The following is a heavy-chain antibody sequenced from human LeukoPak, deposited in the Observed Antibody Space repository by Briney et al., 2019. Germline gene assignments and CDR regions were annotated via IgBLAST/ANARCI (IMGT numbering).Heavy chain of an antibody. D-gene: IGHD4/OR15-4a*01. CDR1: GFTFSDTW. CDR2: IRSDGSDT. Sequence: GGSLRLSCAASGFTFSDTWMHWVRQAPGKGWGWVSRIRSDGSDTRYAESVKGRFTISRDNAKNTLYLQMNSLRAEDTAVYYCARRAGAYSHPYDYWGQGTLVTVSS. J-gene: IGHJ4*02. CDR3: ARRAGAYSHPYDY. V-gene: IGHV3-74*01.